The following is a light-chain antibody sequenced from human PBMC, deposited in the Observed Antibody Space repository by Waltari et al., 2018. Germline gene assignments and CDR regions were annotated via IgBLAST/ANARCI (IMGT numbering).Light chain of an antibody. J-gene: IGLJ2*01. CDR1: TGAVPTGHS. CDR2: DTS. Sequence: QAVVTQASSLTVSPGGTVTPTSRSSTGAVPTGHSPYWFQQKPGQAPRTLIYDTSNKHSWTPARFSGSLLGGKAALTLSGAQPEDEAEYYCLLSYSGAYVVFGGGTKLTVL. V-gene: IGLV7-46*01. CDR3: LLSYSGAYVV.